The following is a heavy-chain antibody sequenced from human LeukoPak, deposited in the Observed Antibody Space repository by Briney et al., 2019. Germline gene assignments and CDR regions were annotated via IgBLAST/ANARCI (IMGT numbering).Heavy chain of an antibody. CDR1: GFIFSSYV. CDR2: ISGSGDNT. CDR3: AAYSSGWSPYNWFDP. J-gene: IGHJ5*02. Sequence: GGSLRLSCAASGFIFSSYVLSWVRQAPGKGLEWVSAISGSGDNTYYADSVKGRFTISRDNSKNTLYLQMNSLRAEDTAVYYCAAYSSGWSPYNWFDPWGQGTLVTVSS. D-gene: IGHD6-19*01. V-gene: IGHV3-23*01.